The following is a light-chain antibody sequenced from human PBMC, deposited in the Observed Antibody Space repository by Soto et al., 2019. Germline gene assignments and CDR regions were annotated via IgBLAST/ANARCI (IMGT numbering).Light chain of an antibody. CDR3: QQSYSSPRT. CDR2: TAS. J-gene: IGKJ1*01. CDR1: QSSSTF. Sequence: EIQMTQSPSSLSTSVGDRVTITCRASQSSSTFLNLYQQKPGKAPKLLISTASSLQSGVPSTFSGSGSGTDFTLTIRSLQPEDSATYYCQQSYSSPRTFGHGTKVDIK. V-gene: IGKV1-39*01.